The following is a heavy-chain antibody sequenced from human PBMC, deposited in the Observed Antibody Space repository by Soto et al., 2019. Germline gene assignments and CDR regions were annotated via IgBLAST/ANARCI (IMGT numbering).Heavy chain of an antibody. J-gene: IGHJ4*02. CDR2: MNPNNVNA. CDR1: GYTFITYD. Sequence: ASVKVSSKSSGYTFITYDIDWVRQSAGQGLEWMGWMNPNNVNAGYAQKFQGRVTMTRNTSISTAYMELSSLRFDDTAVYFCARRNEQAGPHYFDSWGQGARVTVSS. CDR3: ARRNEQAGPHYFDS. V-gene: IGHV1-8*01. D-gene: IGHD1-1*01.